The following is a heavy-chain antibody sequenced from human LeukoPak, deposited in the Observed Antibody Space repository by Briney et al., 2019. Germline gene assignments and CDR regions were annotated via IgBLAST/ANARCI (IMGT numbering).Heavy chain of an antibody. J-gene: IGHJ4*02. Sequence: PGRSLILSCAASGFTFSSYGMHWVRQAPGKGLEWVAVISYDGSNKYYADSVKGRFTISRDNSKNTLYLQMNSLRAEDTAVYYCARASTVTGLFDYWGQGTLVTVSS. CDR3: ARASTVTGLFDY. V-gene: IGHV3-30*03. D-gene: IGHD4-17*01. CDR1: GFTFSSYG. CDR2: ISYDGSNK.